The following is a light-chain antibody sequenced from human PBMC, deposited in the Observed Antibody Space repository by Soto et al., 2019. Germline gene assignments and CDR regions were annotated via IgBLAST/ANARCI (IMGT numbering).Light chain of an antibody. Sequence: QSALTQPASVSGSPGQSITISCTGTNSDVGSYNFVSWYQQHPGKVPKLMIYEASKRPSGLSNRFSGSKSVNTASLTISGLQAEDEADYYCCSFAGGATWVFGGGTKLTVL. J-gene: IGLJ3*02. CDR2: EAS. CDR3: CSFAGGATWV. CDR1: NSDVGSYNF. V-gene: IGLV2-23*01.